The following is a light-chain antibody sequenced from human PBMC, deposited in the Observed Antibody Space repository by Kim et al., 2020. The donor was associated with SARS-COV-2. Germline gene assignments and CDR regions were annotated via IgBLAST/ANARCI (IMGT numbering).Light chain of an antibody. J-gene: IGKJ2*01. CDR2: RAS. V-gene: IGKV1-5*01. CDR3: QHYNAYPYT. CDR1: QTIDTL. Sequence: SASVVDRVTITCRASQTIDTLLAWYQQKPGKSPKLLVYRASTLETGVPSRFSGSGSGTEFSLTISSLQPDDFATYYCQHYNAYPYTFGQGTKLEI.